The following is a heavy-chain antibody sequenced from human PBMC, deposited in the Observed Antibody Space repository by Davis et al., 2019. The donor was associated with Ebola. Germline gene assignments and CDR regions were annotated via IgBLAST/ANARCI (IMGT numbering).Heavy chain of an antibody. CDR3: ARDTFGSGWVGYFDY. D-gene: IGHD6-19*01. V-gene: IGHV3-9*01. CDR2: ISWNSGSI. Sequence: GGSLRLSCSASGFTFDDYAMHWVRQAPGKGLEWVSGISWNSGSIGYADSVKGRFTISRDNAKNSLYLQMNSLRAEDTAVYYCARDTFGSGWVGYFDYWGQGTLVTVSS. CDR1: GFTFDDYA. J-gene: IGHJ4*02.